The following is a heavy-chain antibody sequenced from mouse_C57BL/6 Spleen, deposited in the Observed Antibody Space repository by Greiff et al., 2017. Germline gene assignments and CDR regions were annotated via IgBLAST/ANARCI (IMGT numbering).Heavy chain of an antibody. CDR1: GYTFTSYW. J-gene: IGHJ4*01. CDR2: IYPGSGST. CDR3: ARRVDYYAMDY. Sequence: QVQLQQPGAELVKPGASVKMSCKASGYTFTSYWITWVKQRPGQGLEWIGDIYPGSGSTNYNEKFKSKATLTVDTSSSTAYMQLSSLTSEASAVYYCARRVDYYAMDYWGQGTSVTVSS. D-gene: IGHD1-1*02. V-gene: IGHV1-55*01.